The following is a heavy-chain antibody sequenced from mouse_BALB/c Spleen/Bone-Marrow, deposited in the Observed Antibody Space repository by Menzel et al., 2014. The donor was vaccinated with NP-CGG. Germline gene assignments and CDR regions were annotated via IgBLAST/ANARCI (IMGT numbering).Heavy chain of an antibody. CDR3: ASSYALDS. CDR2: IRNKANGYTT. V-gene: IGHV7-3*02. J-gene: IGHJ4*01. CDR1: GFTFTDYF. Sequence: DVHLVESGGGLVQPGGSLRLSCATSGFTFTDYFMSWVRQPPGKALEWLGFIRNKANGYTTEYSASVKGRFTISRDNSKSILYLQLSTLRPEDSATYYCASSYALDSWGQGTSITVSS.